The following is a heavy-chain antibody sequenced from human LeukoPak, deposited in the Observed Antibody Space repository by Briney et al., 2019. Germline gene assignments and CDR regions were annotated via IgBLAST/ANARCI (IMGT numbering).Heavy chain of an antibody. V-gene: IGHV1-18*01. Sequence: AASVKVSCKASGFTFTSHGFTWVRQALGQGLEWMGWISAYNGDTHSAERFQGRVTLTTDTSTSTAYMELRSLRSDDTAVYYCARKRTSLPLDFWGQGTLVTVSS. CDR3: ARKRTSLPLDF. CDR1: GFTFTSHG. J-gene: IGHJ4*02. D-gene: IGHD6-25*01. CDR2: ISAYNGDT.